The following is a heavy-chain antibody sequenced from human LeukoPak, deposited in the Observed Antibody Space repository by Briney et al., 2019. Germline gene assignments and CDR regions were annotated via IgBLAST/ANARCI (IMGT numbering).Heavy chain of an antibody. CDR3: ARGRITMVRGVISNYFDY. J-gene: IGHJ4*02. Sequence: PGGSLRLSCAASGFTFSSYSMNWVRQAPGKGLEWVSSISSSSSYIYYADSVKGRFTISRDNAKNSLYLQMNSLRAEDTAVYYCARGRITMVRGVISNYFDYWGQGTLATVSS. CDR1: GFTFSSYS. CDR2: ISSSSSYI. V-gene: IGHV3-21*01. D-gene: IGHD3-10*01.